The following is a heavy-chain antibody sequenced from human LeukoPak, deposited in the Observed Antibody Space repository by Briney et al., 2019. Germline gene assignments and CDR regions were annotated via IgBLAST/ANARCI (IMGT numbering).Heavy chain of an antibody. J-gene: IGHJ4*02. CDR1: GFTFSSYW. CDR3: ARTPSGYETDYYFDY. CDR2: IKQDGSGK. V-gene: IGHV3-7*01. D-gene: IGHD5-12*01. Sequence: PGGSLRLSCAASGFTFSSYWMSWVRQAPGKGLEWVANIKQDGSGKYYVDSVKGRFTISRDNAKNSLYLQMNSLRAEDTAVYYCARTPSGYETDYYFDYWGQGTLVTVSS.